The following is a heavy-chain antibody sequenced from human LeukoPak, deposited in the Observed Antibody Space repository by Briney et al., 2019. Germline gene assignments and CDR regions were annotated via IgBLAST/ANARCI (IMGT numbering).Heavy chain of an antibody. V-gene: IGHV3-23*01. CDR1: GFTFSSYA. Sequence: GGSLRLSCAASGFTFSSYAMSWVRQAPGKGLEWVSVLSGSGGSTYYADSVKGRFTISRDNSKNTLYLQMNSLRAEDTAVYYCAKAPQWLAAGGTWFDPWGQGTLVTVSS. CDR3: AKAPQWLAAGGTWFDP. J-gene: IGHJ5*02. CDR2: LSGSGGST. D-gene: IGHD6-19*01.